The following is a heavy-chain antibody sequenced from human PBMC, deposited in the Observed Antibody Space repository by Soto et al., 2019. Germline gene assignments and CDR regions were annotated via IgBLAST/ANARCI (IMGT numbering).Heavy chain of an antibody. CDR1: GFTFSSYP. J-gene: IGHJ3*02. CDR3: AKVPPGYDSSGYYGIHAFDI. D-gene: IGHD3-22*01. Sequence: EVQLLESGGGLVQPGGSLRLSCAASGFTFSSYPMSWVRQAPGKGLEWVSAISGSGGSTYYADSVKGRFTISRDNSKNTLYLQMNSLRAEDTAVYYCAKVPPGYDSSGYYGIHAFDIWGQGTMVTVSS. V-gene: IGHV3-23*01. CDR2: ISGSGGST.